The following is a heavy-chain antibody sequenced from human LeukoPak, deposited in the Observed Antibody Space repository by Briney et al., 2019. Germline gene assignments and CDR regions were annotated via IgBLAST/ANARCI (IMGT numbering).Heavy chain of an antibody. CDR3: ARDLNSGSYYGDAFDI. CDR1: GFTFSTYF. V-gene: IGHV3-74*01. Sequence: PGGSLRLSCAASGFTFSTYFMHWVRQAPGQGLVWVSRSNGVVISTTYADSLMGRFTIYRDNAQNTLYLQMNSLRAEDTAVYYCARDLNSGSYYGDAFDIWGQGTMVSVSS. J-gene: IGHJ3*02. D-gene: IGHD1-26*01. CDR2: SNGVVIST.